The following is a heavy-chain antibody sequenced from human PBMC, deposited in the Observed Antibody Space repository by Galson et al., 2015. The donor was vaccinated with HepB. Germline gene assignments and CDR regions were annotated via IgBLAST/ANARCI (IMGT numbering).Heavy chain of an antibody. CDR2: IYSGGST. V-gene: IGHV3-66*02. D-gene: IGHD3-10*01. CDR3: ARDQVWFGGAFDI. Sequence: SLRLSCAASGFTVSGNYMSWVRQAPGKGLEWVAVIYSGGSTYYADSVKGRFTTSRDNSKNTLYLQMNGLRAEDTAVYYCARDQVWFGGAFDIWGQGTMVTVSS. CDR1: GFTVSGNY. J-gene: IGHJ3*02.